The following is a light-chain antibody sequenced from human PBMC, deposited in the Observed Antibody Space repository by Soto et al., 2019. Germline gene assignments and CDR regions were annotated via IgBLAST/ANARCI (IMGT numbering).Light chain of an antibody. Sequence: QSALTQPPSASGTPGQRVTISCSGSSSNIGSNYVYWYQQLPGTAPKLLIYRNNQRPSGVPDRFSGSKSGTSASLAISGLRSEDEADYYCAAWDDSLRSNVFGTGTKLTVL. V-gene: IGLV1-47*01. CDR2: RNN. CDR3: AAWDDSLRSNV. CDR1: SSNIGSNY. J-gene: IGLJ1*01.